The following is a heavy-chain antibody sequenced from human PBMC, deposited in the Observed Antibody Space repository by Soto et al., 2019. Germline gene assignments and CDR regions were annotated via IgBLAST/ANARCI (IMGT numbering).Heavy chain of an antibody. D-gene: IGHD3-16*01. J-gene: IGHJ4*02. CDR3: APVLKDASNRPSFDS. CDR2: ILSLESHK. Sequence: GGSLRLSCSVSGFNFSDYYMNWTRQTPVKGLEWVSSILSLESHKYYAASVMGRFSISRDNAKKSLFLQMNNLRAEDTGIYFCAPVLKDASNRPSFDSWGPGTPVTVSS. CDR1: GFNFSDYY. V-gene: IGHV3-11*01.